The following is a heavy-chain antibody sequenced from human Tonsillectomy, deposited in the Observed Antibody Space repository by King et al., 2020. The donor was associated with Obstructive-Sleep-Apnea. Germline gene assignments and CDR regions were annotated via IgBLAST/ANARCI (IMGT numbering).Heavy chain of an antibody. CDR1: ADSINNYY. D-gene: IGHD4/OR15-4a*01. Sequence: VQLQESGPGLVKPSETLSLTCTVSADSINNYYWSWIRQPPGKGLEWIGYMYYSGNTNYNPSLKSRVTISVDTSKIQFSLRLSSVTAADTAVYYCARHRGVEDYGGHGDYFDYWGQGTLVTVSS. J-gene: IGHJ4*02. CDR3: ARHRGVEDYGGHGDYFDY. V-gene: IGHV4-59*08. CDR2: MYYSGNT.